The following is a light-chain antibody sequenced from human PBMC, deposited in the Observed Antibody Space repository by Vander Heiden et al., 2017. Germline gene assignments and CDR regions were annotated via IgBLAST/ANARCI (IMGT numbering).Light chain of an antibody. CDR3: QQRSYAHPSIT. CDR2: DAS. CDR1: QSVSSY. Sequence: EIVLTQSPATLSLSPGERATLSCRASQSVSSYLAWYKQKPGQAPRLLIYDASNRATVIKARFSRSRHGTDFTLTISRRDPEDFEVNYCQQRSYAHPSITFGPGTRMEIK. V-gene: IGKV3D-11*02. J-gene: IGKJ5*01.